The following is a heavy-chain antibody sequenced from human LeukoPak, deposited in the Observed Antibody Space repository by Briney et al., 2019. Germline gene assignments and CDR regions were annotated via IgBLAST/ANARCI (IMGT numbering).Heavy chain of an antibody. J-gene: IGHJ4*02. CDR2: ISGSGGST. CDR1: GFTFSSYA. Sequence: GGSLRLSCAASGFTFSSYAVSWVRQAPGKGLEWVSAISGSGGSTYYADSVKGRFTISRDNSKNSLYLQMNSLRTEDTALYYCAKDGDSGWSRYYFDYWGQGTLVTVSS. CDR3: AKDGDSGWSRYYFDY. D-gene: IGHD6-19*01. V-gene: IGHV3-23*01.